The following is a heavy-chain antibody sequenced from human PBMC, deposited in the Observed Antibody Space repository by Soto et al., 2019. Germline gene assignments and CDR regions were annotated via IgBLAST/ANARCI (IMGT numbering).Heavy chain of an antibody. CDR3: ARFRGSYGLDV. D-gene: IGHD3-10*01. V-gene: IGHV1-69*02. CDR2: IIPILNIA. Sequence: QVQLVQSGAEVKKPGSSVKVSCKASGGTFSSYTISWVRQAPGQGLEWMGRIIPILNIANYAQKFQGRVTITADKSTSTACMELSSLRSEDTAVYYCARFRGSYGLDVWGQGTTVTVSS. J-gene: IGHJ6*02. CDR1: GGTFSSYT.